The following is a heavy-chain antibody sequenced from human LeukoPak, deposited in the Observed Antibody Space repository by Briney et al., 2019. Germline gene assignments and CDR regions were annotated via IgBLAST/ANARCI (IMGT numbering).Heavy chain of an antibody. CDR2: IDYSGSA. V-gene: IGHV4-39*01. D-gene: IGHD5-24*01. Sequence: SETLSLTCTVSGGSISSSDYYWDWIRQSPGKGLEWIGGIDYSGSAYYNTSLKSRVTISVDTSKNQFSLKLSSVTAADSAVYYCARVEMPTKTGYFLHWGQGTLVTVSP. CDR1: GGSISSSDYY. J-gene: IGHJ1*01. CDR3: ARVEMPTKTGYFLH.